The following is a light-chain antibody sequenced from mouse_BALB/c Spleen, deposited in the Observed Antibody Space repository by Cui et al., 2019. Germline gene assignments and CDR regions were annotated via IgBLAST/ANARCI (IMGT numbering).Light chain of an antibody. J-gene: IGKJ4*01. V-gene: IGKV6-14*01. CDR2: VAS. CDR1: QNVRTV. CDR3: LQHWNYPLT. Sequence: DIVMTQSPTSMSTSVGDRVSITCKASQNVRTVVAWYQQKPGQSPKALIYVASNRHTGVPDRFTGSGSGTDFTLTISNVQSEDLANYFCLQHWNYPLTFGSGTKLEIK.